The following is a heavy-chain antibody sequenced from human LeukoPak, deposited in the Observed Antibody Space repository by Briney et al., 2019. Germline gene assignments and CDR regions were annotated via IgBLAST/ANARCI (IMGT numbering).Heavy chain of an antibody. CDR1: GFTFSNYR. D-gene: IGHD2-2*01. CDR3: AAPGVPAATYYFDY. J-gene: IGHJ4*02. CDR2: IRYDGSNK. Sequence: PGGSLRLSCVASGFTFSNYRMNWVRQAPGKGLEWVAFIRYDGSNKYYADSVKGRFTISRDNSKNTVYLQMNSLRAEDTAVYYCAAPGVPAATYYFDYWGQGTLVTVSS. V-gene: IGHV3-30*02.